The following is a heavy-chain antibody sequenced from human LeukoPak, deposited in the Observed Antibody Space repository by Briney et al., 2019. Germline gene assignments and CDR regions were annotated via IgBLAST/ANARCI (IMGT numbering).Heavy chain of an antibody. V-gene: IGHV3-33*01. J-gene: IGHJ4*02. Sequence: PGESLRLSCAASGFTFSTYGMHWVRQAPGKGLEWVALVWSDGNGKFYADSVKGRFTISRDNSKNTVYLQMNSLRAEDTAVYYCVSVLTVTFDSWGQGTLVTVSS. D-gene: IGHD4-17*01. CDR1: GFTFSTYG. CDR2: VWSDGNGK. CDR3: VSVLTVTFDS.